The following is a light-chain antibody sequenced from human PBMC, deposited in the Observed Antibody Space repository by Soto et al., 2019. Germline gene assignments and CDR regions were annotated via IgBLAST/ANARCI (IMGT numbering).Light chain of an antibody. V-gene: IGKV1-9*01. J-gene: IGKJ2*01. CDR3: QQLNSYPRT. CDR2: AAS. Sequence: DIQLTQSPSFLSASVGDRVTITCRASQGISSYLAWYQQKPGKAPNLLIYAASTLQSGVPSRFSGSGSGAEFTLTISSLQPDDFATYYCQQLNSYPRTFGQGTKLEIK. CDR1: QGISSY.